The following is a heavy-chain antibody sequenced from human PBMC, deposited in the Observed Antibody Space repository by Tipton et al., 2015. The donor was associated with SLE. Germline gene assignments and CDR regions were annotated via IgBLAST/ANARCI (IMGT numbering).Heavy chain of an antibody. CDR2: IHYGGTSSGRT. J-gene: IGHJ4*02. CDR3: ARVPDH. V-gene: IGHV4-59*12. CDR1: GGSIGPYY. Sequence: TLSLTCTVSGGSIGPYYWNWIRQPPGKPLEWIGYIHYGGTSSGRTNYNPSLKSRVSMSVDTSKNQFSLKLSSVTAADTAVYYCARVPDHWGQGTLVTVSS.